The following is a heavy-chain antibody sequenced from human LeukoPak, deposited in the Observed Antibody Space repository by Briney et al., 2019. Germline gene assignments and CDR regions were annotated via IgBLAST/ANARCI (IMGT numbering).Heavy chain of an antibody. CDR2: INPNSGGT. D-gene: IGHD3-10*01. V-gene: IGHV1-2*04. J-gene: IGHJ6*02. CDR1: GYTFTGYY. CDR3: ARGVTMVRGVIIAGMDV. Sequence: ASVKVSCKASGYTFTGYYMHWVRQAPGQGLEWMGWINPNSGGTNYAQKFQGWVTMTRDTSISTAYMELSRLRSDDTAVYYCARGVTMVRGVIIAGMDVWGQGTTVTVSS.